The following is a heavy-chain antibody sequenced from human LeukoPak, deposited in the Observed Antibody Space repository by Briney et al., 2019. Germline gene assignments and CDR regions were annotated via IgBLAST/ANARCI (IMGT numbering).Heavy chain of an antibody. CDR3: ARGAVGERNAFDL. CDR1: GESVSSKSAA. D-gene: IGHD6-19*01. Sequence: SQTLSLTCAISGESVSSKSAAWNWIRQSPSRGLEWLGRTYYSSKWYNDYAVSVKSRITINPDTSKNQFSLQLNSVTPEDTALYYCARGAVGERNAFDLSRKRTMVTVSS. V-gene: IGHV6-1*01. J-gene: IGHJ3*01. CDR2: TYYSSKWYN.